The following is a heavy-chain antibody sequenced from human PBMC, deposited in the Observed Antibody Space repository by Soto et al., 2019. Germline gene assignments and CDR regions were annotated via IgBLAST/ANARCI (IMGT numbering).Heavy chain of an antibody. CDR3: ARGEGTIAHYYYYYGMDV. CDR1: GGTFSSYA. J-gene: IGHJ6*02. V-gene: IGHV1-69*13. Sequence: ASVKVSCKASGGTFSSYAISWVRQAPGQGLEWMGGIIPIFGTANYAQKFQGRVTITADESTSTADMELSSLGSEDTAVYYCARGEGTIAHYYYYYGMDVWGQGTTVTVSS. D-gene: IGHD2-21*01. CDR2: IIPIFGTA.